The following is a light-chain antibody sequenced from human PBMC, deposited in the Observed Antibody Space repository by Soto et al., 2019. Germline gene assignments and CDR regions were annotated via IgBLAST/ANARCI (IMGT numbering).Light chain of an antibody. Sequence: EIVLTQSPATLSLSPGERATLSCRASQSVSSYLSWYQQKPGQAPRLLIYDASNRATGIPARFSGSGSGTDFTLNISSLAPEDFAVYYCQQRSNWPPLSTFGGGTKVEIK. CDR3: QQRSNWPPLST. V-gene: IGKV3-11*01. CDR1: QSVSSY. J-gene: IGKJ4*01. CDR2: DAS.